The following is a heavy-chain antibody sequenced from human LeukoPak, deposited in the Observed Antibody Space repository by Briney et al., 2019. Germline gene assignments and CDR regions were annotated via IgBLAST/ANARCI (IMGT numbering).Heavy chain of an antibody. D-gene: IGHD2/OR15-2a*01. CDR2: IYYSGST. V-gene: IGHV4-31*03. Sequence: SQTLSLTCTVSGGSISSGGYSWSWIRQHPGKGLEWIGYIYYSGSTYYNPSLKSRVTISVDTSKNQFSLKLSSVTAADTAVYYCARGYFRGAAPPFYWGQGTLVTVSS. CDR1: GGSISSGGYS. J-gene: IGHJ4*02. CDR3: ARGYFRGAAPPFY.